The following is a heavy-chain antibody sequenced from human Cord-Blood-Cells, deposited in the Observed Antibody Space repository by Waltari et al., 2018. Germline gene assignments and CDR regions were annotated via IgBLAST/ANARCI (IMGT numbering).Heavy chain of an antibody. D-gene: IGHD3-10*01. CDR2: IYYSGST. CDR1: GGSISSSSYY. Sequence: QLQLQESGPGLVKRSETLSLTCTVSGGSISSSSYYCGWIRQPPGKGLEWIGSIYYSGSTYYNPSLKSRVTISVDTSKNQFSLKLSSVTAADTAVYYCARHEGMWFDPWGQGTLVTVSS. J-gene: IGHJ5*02. CDR3: ARHEGMWFDP. V-gene: IGHV4-39*01.